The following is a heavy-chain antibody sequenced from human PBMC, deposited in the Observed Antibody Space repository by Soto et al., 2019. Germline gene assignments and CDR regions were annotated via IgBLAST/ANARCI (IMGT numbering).Heavy chain of an antibody. CDR2: ISAYNGNT. J-gene: IGHJ3*02. D-gene: IGHD3-3*01. Sequence: ASVKVSCKASGYTFTSYGISWVRQAPGQGLEWMGWISAYNGNTNYAQKLQGRVTMTTDTSTSTAYMELRSLRSDDTAVYYCARDRKGDFWSGYYEGAFDIWSQGTMVTVSS. CDR1: GYTFTSYG. V-gene: IGHV1-18*04. CDR3: ARDRKGDFWSGYYEGAFDI.